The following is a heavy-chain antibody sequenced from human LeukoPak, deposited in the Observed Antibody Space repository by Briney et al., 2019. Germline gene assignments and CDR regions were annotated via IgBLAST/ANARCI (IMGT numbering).Heavy chain of an antibody. CDR2: ICSNGDDT. J-gene: IGHJ6*03. Sequence: QSGGSLRLSCAASGFTFSGYAMHWVRQAPGKGLEFVSAICSNGDDTYYTNPVRGRFTISRDNSKNTLCLQMGSLRAEDMAVYYCARDSPPSPRSISRDYYYYYMDVWGKGTTVTVSS. CDR3: ARDSPPSPRSISRDYYYYYMDV. CDR1: GFTFSGYA. D-gene: IGHD2/OR15-2a*01. V-gene: IGHV3-64*01.